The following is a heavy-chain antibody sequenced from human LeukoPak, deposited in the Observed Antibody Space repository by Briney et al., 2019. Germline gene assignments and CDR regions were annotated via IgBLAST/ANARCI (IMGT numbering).Heavy chain of an antibody. Sequence: GGSLRLPCAASGISFSSYWMHWVRQAPGKGLVWVSRIKSDRSSTSYADSVKGRFTISRDNAKNTLYLQMNSLRAEDTAVYYCTRRRAVGGFDPWGQGALVTVSS. D-gene: IGHD1-26*01. V-gene: IGHV3-74*01. CDR3: TRRRAVGGFDP. CDR1: GISFSSYW. J-gene: IGHJ5*02. CDR2: IKSDRSST.